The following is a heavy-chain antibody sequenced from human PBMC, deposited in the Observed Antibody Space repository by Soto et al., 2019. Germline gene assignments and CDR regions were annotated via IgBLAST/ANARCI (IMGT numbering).Heavy chain of an antibody. Sequence: GGSLRLSCAASGFAFSSYGMHWVRQAPGKGLEWVAVIWHDGSNTYYADSVKGRFTISRDNSKKTLDLQMNSLRAEDTAVYYCARAYYDYIWGTYRHPDYWGQGTLVTVSS. CDR1: GFAFSSYG. V-gene: IGHV3-33*01. D-gene: IGHD3-16*02. J-gene: IGHJ4*02. CDR2: IWHDGSNT. CDR3: ARAYYDYIWGTYRHPDY.